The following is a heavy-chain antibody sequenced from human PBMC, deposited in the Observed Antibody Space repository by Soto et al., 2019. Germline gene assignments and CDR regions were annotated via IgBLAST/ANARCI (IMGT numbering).Heavy chain of an antibody. J-gene: IGHJ4*02. CDR3: AHKGGGDRILDY. CDR1: GFSLSTRGVG. V-gene: IGHV2-5*02. CDR2: IYWDDDK. Sequence: QITLKESGPPLVKPTQTLTLTCTFSGFSLSTRGVGVGWIRQPPGKALEWLAIIYWDDDKRYSPSLKSRLTIPKDTPKNQVVLTMTKMDPVDTATYFCAHKGGGDRILDYWGQGTLVTVSS. D-gene: IGHD3-16*01.